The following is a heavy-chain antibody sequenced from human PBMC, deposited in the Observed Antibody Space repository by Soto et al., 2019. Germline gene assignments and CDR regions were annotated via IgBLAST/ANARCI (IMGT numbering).Heavy chain of an antibody. CDR2: INHSGST. CDR3: ARDLYYLYGMDV. D-gene: IGHD3-10*01. CDR1: GGSFSGYY. Sequence: SETLSLTCAVYGGSFSGYYWSWIRQPPGKGLEWIGEINHSGSTNYNPSLKSRVTISVDTSKNQFSLKLSSVTAADTAVYYCARDLYYLYGMDVWGQGTTVTAP. J-gene: IGHJ6*02. V-gene: IGHV4-34*01.